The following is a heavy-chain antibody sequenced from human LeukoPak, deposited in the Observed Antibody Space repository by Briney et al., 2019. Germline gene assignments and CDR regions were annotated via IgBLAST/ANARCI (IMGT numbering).Heavy chain of an antibody. CDR2: ISWNSGSA. D-gene: IGHD5-12*01. CDR1: GFDFDDYS. V-gene: IGHV3-9*01. J-gene: IGHJ4*02. Sequence: GRSLRPSCAASGFDFDDYSMHWIRQAPGKGLEWVSGISWNSGSAGYADSVKGRFTISRDNAKNSLYLQMNSLRTEDTALYYCAKDRTYSGYDALDYWGQGTLVTVSS. CDR3: AKDRTYSGYDALDY.